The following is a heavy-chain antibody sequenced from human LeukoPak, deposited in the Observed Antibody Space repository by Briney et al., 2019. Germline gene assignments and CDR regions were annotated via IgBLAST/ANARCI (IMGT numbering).Heavy chain of an antibody. V-gene: IGHV1-46*01. J-gene: IGHJ3*02. CDR3: ASSYRGSLSFDI. CDR2: INPSGGST. CDR1: GYTFTSYY. D-gene: IGHD1-26*01. Sequence: ASVKVSCKASGYTFTSYYMHWVRQAPGQGLEWMGIINPSGGSTSYAQKFQGRVTMTRDMSTSTVYMELSSLRSEDTAVYYCASSYRGSLSFDIWGQGTMVTVSS.